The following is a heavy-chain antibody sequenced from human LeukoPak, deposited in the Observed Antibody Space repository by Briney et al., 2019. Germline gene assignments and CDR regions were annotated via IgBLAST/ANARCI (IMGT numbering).Heavy chain of an antibody. Sequence: SETLSLTCAVSGYSISSGYYWGWIRQPPGKGLGWIGSIYHSGSTYYNPSLKSRVTISVDTSKNQFSLKLSSVTAADTAVYYCARYITMVRGVIPFDYWGQGTLVTVSP. V-gene: IGHV4-38-2*01. J-gene: IGHJ4*02. CDR1: GYSISSGYY. D-gene: IGHD3-10*01. CDR2: IYHSGST. CDR3: ARYITMVRGVIPFDY.